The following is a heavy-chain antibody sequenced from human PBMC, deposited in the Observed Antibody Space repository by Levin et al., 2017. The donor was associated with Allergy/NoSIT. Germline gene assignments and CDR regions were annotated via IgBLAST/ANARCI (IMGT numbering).Heavy chain of an antibody. CDR2: ISYDGSNK. CDR3: ARVVPAAIEPQGGMDG. V-gene: IGHV3-30*04. J-gene: IGHJ6*02. D-gene: IGHD2-2*01. CDR1: GFTFSSYA. Sequence: GESLKISCAASGFTFSSYAMHWVRQAPGKGLEWVAVISYDGSNKYYADSVKGRFTISRDNSKNTLYLQMNSLRAEDTAVYYCARVVPAAIEPQGGMDGWGQGTTVTVSS.